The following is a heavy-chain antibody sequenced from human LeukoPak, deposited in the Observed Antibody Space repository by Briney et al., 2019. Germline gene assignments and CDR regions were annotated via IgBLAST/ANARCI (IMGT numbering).Heavy chain of an antibody. CDR2: IMGSGGST. CDR1: GFTLTTIA. D-gene: IGHD6-19*01. V-gene: IGHV3-23*01. CDR3: AKGARSSGWSAKAGYFDL. Sequence: GGSRRSSCAPPGFTLTTIAMSWVRQAQGKGLEWVSPIMGSGGSTYYADSVKGRFTISRDNSKNTLYLQMNSLRAEDTAVYYCAKGARSSGWSAKAGYFDLWGRGTLVTVSS. J-gene: IGHJ2*01.